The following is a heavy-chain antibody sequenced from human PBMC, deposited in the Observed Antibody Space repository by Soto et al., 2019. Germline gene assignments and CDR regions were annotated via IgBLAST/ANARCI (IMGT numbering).Heavy chain of an antibody. D-gene: IGHD3-16*01. J-gene: IGHJ4*02. CDR1: GFTFSSYA. CDR3: AKGFRGSNDYYYFDY. V-gene: IGHV3-23*01. Sequence: GGSLRLSCAASGFTFSSYAMGWVRQAPGKGLEWVSIIRSSGGSTYYVDSVKGRFTISRDNSKNTLYLQMNILRADDTAVYYCAKGFRGSNDYYYFDYWGQGTLVTVSS. CDR2: IRSSGGST.